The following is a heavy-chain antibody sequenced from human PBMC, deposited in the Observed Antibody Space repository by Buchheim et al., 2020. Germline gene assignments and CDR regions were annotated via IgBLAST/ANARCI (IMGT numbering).Heavy chain of an antibody. D-gene: IGHD6-19*01. CDR3: ARAKGLDLDY. V-gene: IGHV3-74*01. Sequence: EVQLVESGGGLVQPGGSLRLSCAAAGFTLSNYWMHWVRQTPGKGLVWVSRINSDGSSPSYADSVRGRFTISSDNAKNTLYLQMNSLRAEDTAVYYCARAKGLDLDYWGQGTL. J-gene: IGHJ4*02. CDR1: GFTLSNYW. CDR2: INSDGSSP.